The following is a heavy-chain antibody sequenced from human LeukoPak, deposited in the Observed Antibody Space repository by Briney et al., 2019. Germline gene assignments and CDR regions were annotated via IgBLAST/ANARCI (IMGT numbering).Heavy chain of an antibody. CDR2: INPNSGGT. J-gene: IGHJ4*02. CDR1: GYTFTSYY. Sequence: ASVKVSCKASGYTFTSYYMHWVRQAPGQGLEWMGWINPNSGGTNYAQKFQGRVTMTRDTSISTAYMELSRLRSDDTAAYYCTYNWNYGCFDYWGQGTLVTVSS. V-gene: IGHV1-2*02. CDR3: TYNWNYGCFDY. D-gene: IGHD1-7*01.